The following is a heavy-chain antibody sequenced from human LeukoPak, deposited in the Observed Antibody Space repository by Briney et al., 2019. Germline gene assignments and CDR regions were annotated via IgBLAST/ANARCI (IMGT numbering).Heavy chain of an antibody. CDR3: ARDKEQWLVSGGAFDM. V-gene: IGHV3-64*01. Sequence: PGVSLRLSCAASVFTFSTYDMHGVRQARGKGREYVSSISSNGGSKYYENSMKGRFTISRDNSKNTLYLQMGSLRAEDMAVYYCARDKEQWLVSGGAFDMWGQGTMGTVSS. CDR2: ISSNGGSK. CDR1: VFTFSTYD. J-gene: IGHJ3*02. D-gene: IGHD6-19*01.